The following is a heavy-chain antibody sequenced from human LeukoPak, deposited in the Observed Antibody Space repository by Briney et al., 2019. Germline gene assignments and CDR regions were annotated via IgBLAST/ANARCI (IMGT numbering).Heavy chain of an antibody. CDR3: ARVVVPAAIRGHNWFHP. D-gene: IGHD2-2*02. J-gene: IGHJ5*02. CDR1: GGTFSSYA. CDR2: IIPLFGTA. V-gene: IGHV1-69*05. Sequence: GSSVKVSCKASGGTFSSYAISWVRQAPGQGLEWMGGIIPLFGTANSAQKFQGRVTITTDESTSTAYMELSSLRSEDTAVYYCARVVVPAAIRGHNWFHPWGQGTLVTVSS.